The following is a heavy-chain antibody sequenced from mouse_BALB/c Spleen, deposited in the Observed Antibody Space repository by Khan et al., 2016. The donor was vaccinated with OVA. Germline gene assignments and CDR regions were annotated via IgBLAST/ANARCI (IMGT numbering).Heavy chain of an antibody. Sequence: VQLQQSGAELVKPGASVKLSCTASDFNIKDTYMHWVKQRPEQGLEWIGGIDPADGNTKYDPKFQGKATITVDTSSKTAYLQLSSLTSEDTDGYYCASFDYDVGAWFAYWGQGTLVTVSA. CDR1: DFNIKDTY. D-gene: IGHD2-4*01. V-gene: IGHV14-3*02. J-gene: IGHJ3*01. CDR3: ASFDYDVGAWFAY. CDR2: IDPADGNT.